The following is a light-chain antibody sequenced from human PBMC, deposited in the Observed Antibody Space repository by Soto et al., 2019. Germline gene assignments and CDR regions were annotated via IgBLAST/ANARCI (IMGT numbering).Light chain of an antibody. CDR3: MQALQTPRT. J-gene: IGKJ1*01. Sequence: DIVMTQSPLSLPVTPGEPASISCTSSQSLLHSNGYNYLDWYLQKPGQSPQLLLSLGSHRASGVPDRFSGSGSGTDFTLQISRVEAADVGVYYCMQALQTPRTFGQGTKVEIK. V-gene: IGKV2-28*01. CDR1: QSLLHSNGYNY. CDR2: LGS.